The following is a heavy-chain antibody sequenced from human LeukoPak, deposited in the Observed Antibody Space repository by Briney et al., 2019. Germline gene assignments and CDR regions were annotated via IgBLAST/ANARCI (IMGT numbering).Heavy chain of an antibody. V-gene: IGHV1-3*01. CDR2: INAGNGNT. D-gene: IGHD1-14*01. J-gene: IGHJ4*02. CDR1: GGTFSSYA. Sequence: ASVKVSCKASGGTFSSYAISWVRQAPGQRLEWMGWINAGNGNTKYSQKFQGRVTITRDTSASTAYMELSSLRSEDTAVYYCARVGSHNLRPVLFDYWGQGTLVTVSS. CDR3: ARVGSHNLRPVLFDY.